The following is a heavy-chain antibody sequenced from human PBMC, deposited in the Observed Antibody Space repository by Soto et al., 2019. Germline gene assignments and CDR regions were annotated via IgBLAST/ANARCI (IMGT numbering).Heavy chain of an antibody. J-gene: IGHJ4*02. V-gene: IGHV4-59*08. CDR3: ARRWGSVFDF. CDR1: GGSISSYY. Sequence: QVQLQESGPGLVKPSETLSLTCTVSGGSISSYYWSWIRQPPGKGLEWIGYIYYSGSTNYNPSLKSRVNISVATSQNQFPLKLSSVTAADTAVYYCARRWGSVFDFWGQGTLVTVSS. D-gene: IGHD3-10*01. CDR2: IYYSGST.